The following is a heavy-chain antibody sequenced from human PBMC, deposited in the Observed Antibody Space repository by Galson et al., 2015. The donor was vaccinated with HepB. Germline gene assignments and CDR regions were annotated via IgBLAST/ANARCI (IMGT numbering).Heavy chain of an antibody. Sequence: SLRLSCAASALTFSSFAMCWVRQAPGKGLEWVSGVSGSGGSTYYADTVTGRFTISRDNSKNMLYMPMNSLRAEDTAVYYCAKVVGATNNYLYYLDVWGRGTPVTVSS. CDR2: VSGSGGST. CDR1: ALTFSSFA. CDR3: AKVVGATNNYLYYLDV. D-gene: IGHD1-26*01. J-gene: IGHJ6*03. V-gene: IGHV3-23*01.